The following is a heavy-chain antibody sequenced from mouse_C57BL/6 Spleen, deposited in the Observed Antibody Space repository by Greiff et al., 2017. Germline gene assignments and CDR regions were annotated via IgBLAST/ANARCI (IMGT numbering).Heavy chain of an antibody. J-gene: IGHJ3*01. CDR2: ISPGGSYT. CDR1: GFTFSSYG. Sequence: EVLLVESGGDLVKPGGSLKLSCAASGFTFSSYGMSWVRQTPDKGLEWVGTISPGGSYTYYPDRVKGRATITRDNAKNTLYLQMSSLKSEDTAMYYCTSHTANWDLFAYWGQGTLVTVSA. V-gene: IGHV5-6*01. D-gene: IGHD4-1*01. CDR3: TSHTANWDLFAY.